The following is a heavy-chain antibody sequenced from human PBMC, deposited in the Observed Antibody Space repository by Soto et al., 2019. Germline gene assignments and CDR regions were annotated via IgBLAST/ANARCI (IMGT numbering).Heavy chain of an antibody. CDR3: ARRWYRSRTGWFEP. V-gene: IGHV4-38-2*01. Sequence: PSATLSLTCAFSGYSISSGYYWGWIRQPPGKGLEWIGSIYHSGSTYYNPSLKSRVTISVDTSKNQFSLKLSSVTAADTAVYYWARRWYRSRTGWFEPWGQGILVTV. J-gene: IGHJ5*02. CDR1: GYSISSGYY. D-gene: IGHD6-13*01. CDR2: IYHSGST.